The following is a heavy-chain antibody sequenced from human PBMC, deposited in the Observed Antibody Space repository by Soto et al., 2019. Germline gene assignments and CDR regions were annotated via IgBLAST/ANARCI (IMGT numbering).Heavy chain of an antibody. Sequence: QVQLVQSGAEVKKPGASVKVSCKASGYTYTGYYMHWVRQAPGQGLEWMGLINPNSGGTNYAQQVQGSVTMTRDAAISPACVAVSRLRSDDTAVYYCARAPPVVVVPAALAFDIWGQGTMVTVSS. CDR1: GYTYTGYY. V-gene: IGHV1-2*04. CDR2: INPNSGGT. CDR3: ARAPPVVVVPAALAFDI. D-gene: IGHD2-2*01. J-gene: IGHJ3*02.